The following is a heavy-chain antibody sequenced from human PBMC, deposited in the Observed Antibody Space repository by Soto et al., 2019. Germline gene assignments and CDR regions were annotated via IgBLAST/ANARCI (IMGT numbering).Heavy chain of an antibody. J-gene: IGHJ6*02. D-gene: IGHD2-2*01. CDR1: GGSISSYY. CDR2: IFYSGST. CDR3: ARALYCSSTSCYSYYGMDV. V-gene: IGHV4-59*01. Sequence: NPSETLSLPCTVSGGSISSYYWSWIRQPPGKGLEWIGYIFYSGSTNYNPSLKSRVTISVDTSKNQFSLKLSSVTAADTAVYYCARALYCSSTSCYSYYGMDVWGQGTTVTVSS.